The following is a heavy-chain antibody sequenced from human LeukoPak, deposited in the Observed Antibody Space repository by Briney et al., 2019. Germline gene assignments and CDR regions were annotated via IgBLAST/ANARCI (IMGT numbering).Heavy chain of an antibody. Sequence: TGGSLRLSCAASGFTFSSYAMSWVRQAPGKGLEWVSAISGSGGSTYYADSVKGRFTISRDNSKNTLYLQMSSLRAEDTAVYYCAKDEELLGPFDYWGQGTLVTVSS. CDR1: GFTFSSYA. CDR2: ISGSGGST. J-gene: IGHJ4*02. V-gene: IGHV3-23*01. CDR3: AKDEELLGPFDY. D-gene: IGHD1-26*01.